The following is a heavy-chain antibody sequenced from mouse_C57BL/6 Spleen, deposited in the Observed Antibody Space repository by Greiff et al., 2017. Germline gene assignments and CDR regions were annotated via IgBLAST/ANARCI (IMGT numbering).Heavy chain of an antibody. J-gene: IGHJ4*01. CDR1: GYTFTDYY. CDR2: INPNNGGT. V-gene: IGHV1-26*01. D-gene: IGHD1-1*01. CDR3: AMPLFPFITTMAMDY. Sequence: EVQLQQSGPELVKPGASVKISCKASGYTFTDYYMNWVKQSHGKSLEWIGDINPNNGGTSYNQKFKGKATLTVDKSSSTAYMELRSLTSEDSAVYYCAMPLFPFITTMAMDYWGQGTSVTVSS.